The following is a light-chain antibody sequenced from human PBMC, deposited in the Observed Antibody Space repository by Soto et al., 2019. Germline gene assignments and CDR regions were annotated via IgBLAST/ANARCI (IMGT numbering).Light chain of an antibody. CDR2: DAS. Sequence: ELALTQSRATLSLSPGDIATVCCRALQSVSSYLAWYQQNPGKAPRLLIYDASNRATGIPARFSGSGSGTDFTLNISSLEPEEFAVYYCQQRSNWPPSITLGQGTRLEIK. CDR3: QQRSNWPPSIT. V-gene: IGKV3-11*01. J-gene: IGKJ5*01. CDR1: QSVSSY.